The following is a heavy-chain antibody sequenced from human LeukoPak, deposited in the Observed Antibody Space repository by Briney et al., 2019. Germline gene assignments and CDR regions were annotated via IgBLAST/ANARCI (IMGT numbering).Heavy chain of an antibody. V-gene: IGHV4-34*01. J-gene: IGHJ4*02. D-gene: IGHD3-22*01. Sequence: PSETLSLTCAVYGGPFSGYYWSWIRQPPGKGLAWIGEIIHVGSTNYNPSLKSRATISVCTSSNQLPLKLTSVTAAYTAVYYCARGRDYYDSSVDYWGQGTLVTVSS. CDR2: IIHVGST. CDR1: GGPFSGYY. CDR3: ARGRDYYDSSVDY.